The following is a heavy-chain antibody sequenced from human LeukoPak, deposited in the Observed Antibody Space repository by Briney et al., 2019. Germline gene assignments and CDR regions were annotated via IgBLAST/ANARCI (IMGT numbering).Heavy chain of an antibody. J-gene: IGHJ5*02. V-gene: IGHV4-61*01. CDR2: IYYSGST. Sequence: SETLSLTCTVSGGSVSSGSYYWSWIRQPPGKGLEWIGYIYYSGSTNYNPSLKSRVTISVGTSKNQFSLKLSSVTAADTAVYYCARESDGRYYDSSGYYLAFDPWGQGTLVTVSS. CDR3: ARESDGRYYDSSGYYLAFDP. CDR1: GGSVSSGSYY. D-gene: IGHD3-22*01.